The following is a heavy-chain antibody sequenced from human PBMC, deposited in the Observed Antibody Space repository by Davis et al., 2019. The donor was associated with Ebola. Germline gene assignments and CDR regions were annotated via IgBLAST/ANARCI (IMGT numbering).Heavy chain of an antibody. CDR3: ARTLYSGYDFPYYYGMDV. D-gene: IGHD5-12*01. CDR2: INPSGGST. J-gene: IGHJ6*02. CDR1: GYTFTSYD. V-gene: IGHV1-46*01. Sequence: ASVKVSCKASGYTFTSYDMHWVRQAPGQGLEWMGIINPSGGSTSYAQKFQGRVTMTRDTSTSTVYMELSSLRSEDTAVYYCARTLYSGYDFPYYYGMDVWGQGTTVTVSS.